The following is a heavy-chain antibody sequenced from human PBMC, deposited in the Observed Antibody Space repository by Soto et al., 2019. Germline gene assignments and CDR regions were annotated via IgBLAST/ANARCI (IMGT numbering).Heavy chain of an antibody. CDR1: GFTFGTTD. Sequence: QFLQSGGGLVQPGGALTLSCAASGFTFGTTDMSWVRQAPGEGLGWVSTIDGSGGITYYADSVKGRFTISRDNSRNTVYLQMNRVRGDDTALYYCVKNSGWFNTWGQGALVTVSS. CDR3: VKNSGWFNT. V-gene: IGHV3-23*01. CDR2: IDGSGGIT. D-gene: IGHD3-10*01. J-gene: IGHJ5*02.